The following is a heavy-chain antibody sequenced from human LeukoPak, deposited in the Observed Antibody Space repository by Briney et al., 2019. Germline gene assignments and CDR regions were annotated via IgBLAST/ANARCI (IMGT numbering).Heavy chain of an antibody. CDR2: ISSSGSTI. V-gene: IGHV3-48*03. CDR3: ARGASWSDY. D-gene: IGHD6-13*01. Sequence: GGSLRLSCAASGFTFSSYEMNWVRQAPGKGLEWISYISSSGSTIYYADSVKGRFTISRDNAKNSLYLQMNSLRAEDTVVYYCARGASWSDYWGQGTLVTVSS. CDR1: GFTFSSYE. J-gene: IGHJ4*02.